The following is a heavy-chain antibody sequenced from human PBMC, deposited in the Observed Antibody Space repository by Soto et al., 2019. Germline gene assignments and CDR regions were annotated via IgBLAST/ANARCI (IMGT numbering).Heavy chain of an antibody. D-gene: IGHD4-17*01. Sequence: QLQLQESGPGLVKPSQTLSLTCTVSGGSISRGGYFWTWIRQHQGKGMGGIAEVDYSGRTYFNPSLKRRVAVSVDTSKNQFSLKLSSVTAADTAVYYCAREYGDYAYFDYWGQGTLVTVSS. J-gene: IGHJ4*02. CDR1: GGSISRGGYF. CDR2: VDYSGRT. CDR3: AREYGDYAYFDY. V-gene: IGHV4-31*03.